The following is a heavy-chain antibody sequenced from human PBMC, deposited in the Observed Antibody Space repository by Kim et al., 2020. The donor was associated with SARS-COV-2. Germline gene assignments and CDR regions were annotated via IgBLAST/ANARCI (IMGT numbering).Heavy chain of an antibody. D-gene: IGHD3-10*01. CDR1: GGSISSSNYY. CDR3: ARGGFGELGLDY. Sequence: SETLSLTCPVSGGSISSSNYYWGWIRQPPGKGLEWIGSIYDSGSTYYNPSLKSRVTISADTSKNQFSLRLSAVTAADTAVYYCARGGFGELGLDYWGQGTLVTVSS. J-gene: IGHJ4*02. CDR2: IYDSGST. V-gene: IGHV4-39*07.